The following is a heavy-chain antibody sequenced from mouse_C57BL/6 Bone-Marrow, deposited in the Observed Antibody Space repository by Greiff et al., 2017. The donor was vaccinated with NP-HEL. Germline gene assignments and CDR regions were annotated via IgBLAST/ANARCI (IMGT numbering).Heavy chain of an antibody. CDR2: IYPGNSDT. J-gene: IGHJ2*01. V-gene: IGHV1-5*01. CDR1: GYTFTSYW. D-gene: IGHD1-1*01. CDR3: TYYYGSSSYYFDY. Sequence: VHVKQSGTVLARPGASVKMSCKTSGYTFTSYWMHWVKQRPGQGLEWIGAIYPGNSDTSYNQKFKGKAKLTAVTSASTAYMELSSLTNEDSAVYYCTYYYGSSSYYFDYWGQGTTLTVSS.